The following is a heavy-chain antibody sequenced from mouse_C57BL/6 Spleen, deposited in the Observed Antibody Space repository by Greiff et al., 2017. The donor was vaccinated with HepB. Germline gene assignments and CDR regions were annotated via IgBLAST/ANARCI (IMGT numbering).Heavy chain of an antibody. J-gene: IGHJ1*03. Sequence: QVQLQQPGAELVRPGSSVKLSCKASGYTFTSCWMDWVKQRPGQGLEWIGNIYPSDSETHYNQKFKDKATLTVDKSSSTAYMQLSSLTSEDSAVYYCAREEGYYGSSDVWGTGTTVTVSS. V-gene: IGHV1-61*01. CDR3: AREEGYYGSSDV. CDR1: GYTFTSCW. D-gene: IGHD1-1*01. CDR2: IYPSDSET.